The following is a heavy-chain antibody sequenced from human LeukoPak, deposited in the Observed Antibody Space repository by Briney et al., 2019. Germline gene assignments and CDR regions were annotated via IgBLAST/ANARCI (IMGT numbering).Heavy chain of an antibody. CDR1: GYTFTSYD. J-gene: IGHJ6*02. CDR3: ARDKGVTDFWSGYYRHGNYGMDV. V-gene: IGHV1-8*01. Sequence: GASVKVSCKASGYTFTSYDINWVRQATGQGLEWMGWMNPNSGNTGYAQKFQGRVTMTRNTSISTAYMELSSLRSEDTAVYYCARDKGVTDFWSGYYRHGNYGMDVWGQGTTVTVSS. D-gene: IGHD3-3*01. CDR2: MNPNSGNT.